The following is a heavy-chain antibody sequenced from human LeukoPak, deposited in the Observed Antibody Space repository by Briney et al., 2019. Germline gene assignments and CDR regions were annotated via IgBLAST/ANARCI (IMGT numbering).Heavy chain of an antibody. V-gene: IGHV3-30*18. Sequence: GTSLRLSCAASGFTFSTYGMRWVRQAPGKGLEWVAVFSYDGSIKDYADSVKGRFTISRDNSKNTLYLQTNSLRAEDTAVYYCAKEMGSGLIDYWGQGTLVTVSS. D-gene: IGHD2-15*01. CDR2: FSYDGSIK. CDR1: GFTFSTYG. J-gene: IGHJ4*02. CDR3: AKEMGSGLIDY.